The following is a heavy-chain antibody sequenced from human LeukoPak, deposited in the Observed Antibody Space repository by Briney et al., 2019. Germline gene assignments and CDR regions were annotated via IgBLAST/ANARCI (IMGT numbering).Heavy chain of an antibody. CDR2: INPNSGGT. J-gene: IGHJ3*02. CDR3: ARAMATISRDAFDI. D-gene: IGHD5-24*01. V-gene: IGHV1-2*02. CDR1: GYTFTGYY. Sequence: ASVEVSCKASGYTFTGYYMHWVRQAPGQGLEWMGWINPNSGGTNYAQKFQGRVTMTRDTSISTAYMELSRLRSDDTAVYYCARAMATISRDAFDIWGQGTMVTVSS.